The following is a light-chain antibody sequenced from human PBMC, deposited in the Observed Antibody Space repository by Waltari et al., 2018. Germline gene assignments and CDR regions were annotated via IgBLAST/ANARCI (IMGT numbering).Light chain of an antibody. V-gene: IGLV3-21*01. CDR3: QVWDANTDPGV. CDR1: NLESKS. J-gene: IGLJ1*01. CDR2: YDN. Sequence: SYVLTQPPSVSVAPGETARITCGGNNLESKSVPWYRPRPGQAPVVVISYDNDRAAGIPERFSGSNSGNTATLTISRVEAGDEADYYGQVWDANTDPGVFGTGTEVTVL.